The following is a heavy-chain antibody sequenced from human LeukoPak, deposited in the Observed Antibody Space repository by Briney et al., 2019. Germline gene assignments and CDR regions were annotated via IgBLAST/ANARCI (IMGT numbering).Heavy chain of an antibody. J-gene: IGHJ4*02. CDR1: GFTFSSYG. V-gene: IGHV3-33*01. D-gene: IGHD3-16*02. CDR2: IWYDGSNK. CDR3: VTRLDFGGGIVVQ. Sequence: GSLRLSCAASGFTFSSYGMHWVRQAPGKGLEWVAVIWYDGSNKYYADSVKGRFTISRDNSKNTLYLQMNSLKTEDTGVYYCVTRLDFGGGIVVQWGQGSLVTVSS.